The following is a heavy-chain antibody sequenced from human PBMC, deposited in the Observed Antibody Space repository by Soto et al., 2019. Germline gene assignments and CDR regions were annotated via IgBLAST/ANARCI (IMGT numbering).Heavy chain of an antibody. CDR1: DGSVSNSTFY. Sequence: SEPLSLTCTVPDGSVSNSTFYWGWIRQAPGKGLEWIGLIYYSGSTYYHRSLKSRVSISVDEGKKQFSLEMTSVTAADTAVYYCARGYSSFWSHDHWFDPWGQGILVTVSS. D-gene: IGHD3-22*01. CDR3: ARGYSSFWSHDHWFDP. J-gene: IGHJ5*02. V-gene: IGHV4-39*07. CDR2: IYYSGST.